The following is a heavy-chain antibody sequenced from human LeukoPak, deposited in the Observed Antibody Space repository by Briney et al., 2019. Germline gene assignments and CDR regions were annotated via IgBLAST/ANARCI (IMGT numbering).Heavy chain of an antibody. V-gene: IGHV6-1*01. J-gene: IGHJ4*02. CDR1: GDSVSSNSAA. Sequence: SQTLSLTCAISGDSVSSNSAAWNWIRQSPSRGPEWLGRTYYRSKWYNDYAVSVKSRITINPDTSKNQFSLQLNSVTPEDTAVYYCAREGSSGWTSGYYFDYWGQGTLVTVSS. D-gene: IGHD6-19*01. CDR3: AREGSSGWTSGYYFDY. CDR2: TYYRSKWYN.